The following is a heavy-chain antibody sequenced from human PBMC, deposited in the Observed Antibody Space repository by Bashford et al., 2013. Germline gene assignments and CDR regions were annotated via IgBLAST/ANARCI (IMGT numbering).Heavy chain of an antibody. V-gene: IGHV4-59*01. CDR3: ARRYTYFDY. CDR1: GDSSVRTT. D-gene: IGHD5-18*01. CDR2: RSFYKGGPP. J-gene: IGHJ4*02. Sequence: SEDRVPSPALSLGDSSVRTTWSWIRXAPREGTGGGLEYRSFYKGGPPTTTPPSRVEATISVDASKNQISLKMSSVTAADTAVYHCARRYTYFDYWGQGTLVTVSS.